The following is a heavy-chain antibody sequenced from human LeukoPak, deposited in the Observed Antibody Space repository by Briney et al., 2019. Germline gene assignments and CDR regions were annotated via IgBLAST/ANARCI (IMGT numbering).Heavy chain of an antibody. V-gene: IGHV4-39*02. CDR1: GGSISSSSYY. Sequence: SETLSLTCTVSGGSISSSSYYWGWIRQPPGKGLEWIGSIYYSGSTYYNPSLKSRVTISVDTSKNQFSLKLSSVAAADTAVYYCARDRWLDSYHYMDVWGKGTTVTVSS. D-gene: IGHD2-15*01. CDR3: ARDRWLDSYHYMDV. CDR2: IYYSGST. J-gene: IGHJ6*03.